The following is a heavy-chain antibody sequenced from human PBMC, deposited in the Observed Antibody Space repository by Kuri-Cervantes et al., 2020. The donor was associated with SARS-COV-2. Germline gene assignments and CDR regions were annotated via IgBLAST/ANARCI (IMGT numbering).Heavy chain of an antibody. D-gene: IGHD5-18*01. J-gene: IGHJ4*02. V-gene: IGHV3-21*01. CDR3: AREDSYGYGDY. Sequence: GESLKTPCAASGFTFSSYSMNRVRQAPGKGLEWVSSISSSSSYIYYADSVKGRFTISRDNAKNPLYLQMNSLRAEDTAVYYCAREDSYGYGDYWGQGTLVTVSS. CDR1: GFTFSSYS. CDR2: ISSSSSYI.